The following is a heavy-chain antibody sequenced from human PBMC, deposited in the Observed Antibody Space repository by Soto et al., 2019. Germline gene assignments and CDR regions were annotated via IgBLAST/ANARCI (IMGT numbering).Heavy chain of an antibody. Sequence: SETLSLTCAVYGGSFSGYYWSWIRQPPGKGLEWIGEINHSGSTNYNPSLKSRVTISVDTSKNQFSLKLSSVTAADTAVYYCARDLITGYSFDYWGQGTLVTVSS. CDR3: ARDLITGYSFDY. CDR1: GGSFSGYY. CDR2: INHSGST. V-gene: IGHV4-34*01. D-gene: IGHD1-26*01. J-gene: IGHJ4*02.